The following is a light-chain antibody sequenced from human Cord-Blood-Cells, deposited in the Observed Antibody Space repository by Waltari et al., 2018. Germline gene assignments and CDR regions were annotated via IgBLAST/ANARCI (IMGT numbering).Light chain of an antibody. J-gene: IGKJ2*01. CDR2: GAS. Sequence: VLTQSPGTLSLSPGERATLSCRASQSVSSSYLAWYQQKPGQAPRLLIYGASSRATGIPDRFSGSGSGTDFTLTISRLEPEDFAVYYCQQYGSSPYTFGQGTKLEIK. V-gene: IGKV3-20*01. CDR1: QSVSSSY. CDR3: QQYGSSPYT.